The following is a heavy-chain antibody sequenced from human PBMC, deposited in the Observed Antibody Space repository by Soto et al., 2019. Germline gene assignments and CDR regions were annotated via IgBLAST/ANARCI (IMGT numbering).Heavy chain of an antibody. CDR1: GFTFSDYY. V-gene: IGHV3-11*05. CDR3: ASPLLWFGDDA. J-gene: IGHJ5*02. CDR2: ISTSSSYT. D-gene: IGHD3-10*01. Sequence: QVQLVESGGGLVKPGGSLRLSCAASGFTFSDYYMSWIRQAPGKGLEWVSYISTSSSYTNYADSVKGRFTISRDNAKNSLYLQMNGLRAEDTAVYYCASPLLWFGDDAWGQGTLVTVSS.